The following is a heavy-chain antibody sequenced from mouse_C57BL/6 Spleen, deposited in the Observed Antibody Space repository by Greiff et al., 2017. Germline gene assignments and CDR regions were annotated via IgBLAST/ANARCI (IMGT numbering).Heavy chain of an antibody. D-gene: IGHD2-5*01. J-gene: IGHJ1*03. V-gene: IGHV1-22*01. CDR2: INPNNGGT. CDR3: ARDSNYPSWYFDV. CDR1: GYTFTDYN. Sequence: VQLQQSGPELVKPGASVKMSCKASGYTFTDYNMHWVKQSHGKSLEWIGYINPNNGGTSYNQKFKGKATLTVNKSSSTAYMELRGLTSEDSAVYYCARDSNYPSWYFDVWGTGTTVTVSS.